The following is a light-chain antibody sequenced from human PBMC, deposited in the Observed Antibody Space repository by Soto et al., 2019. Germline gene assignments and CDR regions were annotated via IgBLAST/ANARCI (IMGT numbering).Light chain of an antibody. CDR1: SSNIGNNY. CDR3: GAWDRSLGVLI. V-gene: IGLV1-51*02. CDR2: EDK. Sequence: QSVLTQPPSVSAAPGQKVTISCSGSSSNIGNNYGAWYQHLPGTAPKLLIYEDKKRPSGSPDRFSGYKSGTSGTLAITGLQTWYEEDYYCGAWDRSLGVLIVGGGTQLTVL. J-gene: IGLJ2*01.